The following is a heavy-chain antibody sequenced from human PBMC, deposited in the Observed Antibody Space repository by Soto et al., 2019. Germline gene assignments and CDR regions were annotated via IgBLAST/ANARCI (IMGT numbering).Heavy chain of an antibody. CDR3: ARAPDYGDLGRWFDP. J-gene: IGHJ5*02. D-gene: IGHD4-17*01. CDR2: MNPNSGHT. V-gene: IGHV1-8*01. CDR1: GYSFTGFD. Sequence: GASVKVSCKASGYSFTGFDINWVRQVTGQGLEWMGWMNPNSGHTGYAQKFQGRVTMTRNTSISTAYLELSSLKSEDTAVYYCARAPDYGDLGRWFDPWGQGTLVTVSS.